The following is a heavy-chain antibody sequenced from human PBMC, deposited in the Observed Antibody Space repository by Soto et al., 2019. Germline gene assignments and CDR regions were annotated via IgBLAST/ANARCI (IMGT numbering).Heavy chain of an antibody. Sequence: PSETLSLTCAVYGGSFSVYYWSWIRQPPGKGLEWIGEINHSGSTNYNPSLKSRVTISVDTSKNQFSLKLSSVTAADTAVYYCARTGPFWSGYLRSSTNWFDPWGQGTLVTVSS. D-gene: IGHD3-3*01. CDR2: INHSGST. V-gene: IGHV4-34*01. J-gene: IGHJ5*02. CDR1: GGSFSVYY. CDR3: ARTGPFWSGYLRSSTNWFDP.